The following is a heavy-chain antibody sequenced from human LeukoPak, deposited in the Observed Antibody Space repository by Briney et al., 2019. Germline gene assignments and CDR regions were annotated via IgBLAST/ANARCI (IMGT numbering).Heavy chain of an antibody. CDR3: ARDHIAAAGTSHNWFDP. V-gene: IGHV1-2*02. J-gene: IGHJ5*02. Sequence: ASVKVSCRASGYTFTDYFMSWVRQAPGQGLEWMGWINPKSGATKYAQNFQGRLTMTRDTSISTASMELGRLTSDDTAVYYCARDHIAAAGTSHNWFDPWGQGTLVTVSS. D-gene: IGHD6-13*01. CDR2: INPKSGAT. CDR1: GYTFTDYF.